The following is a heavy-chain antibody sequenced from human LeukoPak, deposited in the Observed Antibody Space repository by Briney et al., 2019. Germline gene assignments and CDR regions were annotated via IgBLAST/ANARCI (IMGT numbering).Heavy chain of an antibody. Sequence: SETLSLTCAVSGASISSDYWSWIRQPPGKGLEWIGYIYYSGSTNYNPSLKSRVTISVDTSKNQFSLKLSSVTAADTAVYYCAREGLYYYELDYWGQGTLVTVSS. CDR3: AREGLYYYELDY. D-gene: IGHD3-22*01. CDR2: IYYSGST. V-gene: IGHV4-59*01. CDR1: GASISSDY. J-gene: IGHJ4*02.